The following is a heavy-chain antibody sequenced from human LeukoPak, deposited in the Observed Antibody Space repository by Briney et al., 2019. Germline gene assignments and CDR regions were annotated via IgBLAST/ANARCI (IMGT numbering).Heavy chain of an antibody. CDR3: ARGHTAMAPGSYYYGMDV. J-gene: IGHJ6*02. V-gene: IGHV1-8*01. D-gene: IGHD5-18*01. CDR1: GYTFTSYD. Sequence: ASVKVSCKASGYTFTSYDINWVRQATGQGLEWMGWMNPNSGNTGYAQKFQGRVTTTRNTSISTAYMELSSLRSEDTAVYYCARGHTAMAPGSYYYGMDVWGQGTTVTVSS. CDR2: MNPNSGNT.